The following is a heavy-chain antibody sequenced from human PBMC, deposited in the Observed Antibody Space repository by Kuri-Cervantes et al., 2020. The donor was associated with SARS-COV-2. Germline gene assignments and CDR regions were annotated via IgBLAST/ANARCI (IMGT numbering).Heavy chain of an antibody. V-gene: IGHV3-23*01. D-gene: IGHD3-10*01. CDR1: GFTFSSYA. Sequence: GGSLRLSCAASGFTFSSYAVSWVRQAPGKGLEWVSAISGSGGSTYYADSVKGRFTISRDNSKNTLYLQMNSLRAEDTAVYYCAKHAVVRGVIITKAGGTDYWGQGTLVTVSS. CDR2: ISGSGGST. CDR3: AKHAVVRGVIITKAGGTDY. J-gene: IGHJ4*02.